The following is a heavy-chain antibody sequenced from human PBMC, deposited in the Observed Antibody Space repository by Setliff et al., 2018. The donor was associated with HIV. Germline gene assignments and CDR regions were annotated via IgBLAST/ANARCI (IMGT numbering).Heavy chain of an antibody. CDR1: GFTFSDSY. V-gene: IGHV4-34*08. D-gene: IGHD3-22*01. CDR3: AREIPYSYGGRGHPL. J-gene: IGHJ4*02. Sequence: SETLRLSCAASGFTFSDSYMSWIRQPPGMGLEWIGEVNRGRRTNYNSSLKSRVTISIDTSRNQFSLTVSSVTAADTAVYYCAREIPYSYGGRGHPLWGQGTLVTVSS. CDR2: VNRGRRT.